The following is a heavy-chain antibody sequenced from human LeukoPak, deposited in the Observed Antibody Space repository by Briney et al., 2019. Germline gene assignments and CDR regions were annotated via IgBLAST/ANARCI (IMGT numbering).Heavy chain of an antibody. V-gene: IGHV3-23*01. CDR1: GFTFSSYA. Sequence: GGSLRLSCAASGFTFSSYAMSWVRQAPGEGLEWVSAISGSGGSTYYADSVKGRFTISRDNSKNTLYLQMNSLRAEDTAVYYCAPRYYDFWSGSCDWGQGTLVTVSS. D-gene: IGHD3-3*01. CDR2: ISGSGGST. J-gene: IGHJ4*02. CDR3: APRYYDFWSGSCD.